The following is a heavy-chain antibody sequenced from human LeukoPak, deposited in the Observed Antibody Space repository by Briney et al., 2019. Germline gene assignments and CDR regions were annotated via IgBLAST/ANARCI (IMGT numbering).Heavy chain of an antibody. CDR3: ARGLYSSSPGCIFDY. D-gene: IGHD6-6*01. Sequence: GASVKVTCKASGGTFSSYAISWVRQAPGQGLEWMGWINPNSGGTNYAQKFQGRVTMTRDTSTSTVYMELSSLRSEDTAVYYCARGLYSSSPGCIFDYRGQGTLVTVSS. V-gene: IGHV1-2*02. J-gene: IGHJ4*02. CDR2: INPNSGGT. CDR1: GGTFSSYA.